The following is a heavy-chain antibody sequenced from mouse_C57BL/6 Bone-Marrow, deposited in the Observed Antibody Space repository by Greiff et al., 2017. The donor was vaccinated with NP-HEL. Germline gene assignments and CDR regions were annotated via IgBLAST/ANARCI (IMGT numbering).Heavy chain of an antibody. D-gene: IGHD1-1*01. CDR3: ASPFYYGSSLDY. J-gene: IGHJ2*01. V-gene: IGHV1-59*01. CDR2: IDPSDSYT. CDR1: GYTFTSYW. Sequence: QVQLQPPGAELVRPGTSVKLSCKASGYTFTSYWLHWVTQRPGQGLEWIAVIDPSDSYTNYNQKFKGKATLTVDTSSSTAYMQLSSLTSEDSAVYYCASPFYYGSSLDYWGQGTTLTVSS.